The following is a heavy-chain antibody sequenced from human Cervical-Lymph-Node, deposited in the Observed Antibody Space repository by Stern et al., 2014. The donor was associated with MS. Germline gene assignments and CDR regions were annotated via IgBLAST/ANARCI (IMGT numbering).Heavy chain of an antibody. CDR2: IIPIFGTA. CDR1: GGTFGSFA. J-gene: IGHJ4*02. Sequence: QVQLVQSGAEVKKPGSSVKVSCRASGGTFGSFAVNWVRQAPGQGLEWMGGIIPIFGTANYAQRFQGRVTITADDSTTTAYMELNSLTSDDTAVYFCTREAIGHSGTFDFWGQGTLVTVSS. V-gene: IGHV1-69*01. CDR3: TREAIGHSGTFDF. D-gene: IGHD5-12*01.